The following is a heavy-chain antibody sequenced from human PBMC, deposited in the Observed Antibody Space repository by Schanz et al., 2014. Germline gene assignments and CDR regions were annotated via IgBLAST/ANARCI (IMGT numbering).Heavy chain of an antibody. CDR3: ARPRCGDGEVDY. D-gene: IGHD4-17*01. V-gene: IGHV3-33*01. Sequence: QAQLMESGGGVVQPGTSLILSCSVSGFSLNTYGIHWFRQPAGKGLEWVAVIWNNGVTKYYADSVRGRFTISRDRFQNTLYLRMSSLRAEDTAVYCGARPRCGDGEVDYWGQGTLVTVSS. CDR2: IWNNGVTK. J-gene: IGHJ4*02. CDR1: GFSLNTYG.